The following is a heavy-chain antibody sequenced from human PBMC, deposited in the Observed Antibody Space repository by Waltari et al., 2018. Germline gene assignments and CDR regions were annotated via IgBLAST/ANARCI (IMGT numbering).Heavy chain of an antibody. Sequence: QVKLEQWGTGLLKPSENLSLTCAVDGGPFRGYFWTWIRQPPGKGLEWIGEINDIGTTNYNVSLRSRITMSIDTAKKQFSLILRSVTAADTAVYYCARRGRGYTYSYLPFWAQGTQVTVSS. V-gene: IGHV4-34*01. J-gene: IGHJ4*02. CDR1: GGPFRGYF. CDR3: ARRGRGYTYSYLPF. CDR2: INDIGTT. D-gene: IGHD5-18*01.